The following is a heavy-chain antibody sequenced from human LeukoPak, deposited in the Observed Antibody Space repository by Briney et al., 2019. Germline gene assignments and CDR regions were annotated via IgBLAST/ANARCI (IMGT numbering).Heavy chain of an antibody. Sequence: PGGSLRLSCAASGFTFSSYWMHWVRQIPGKGLMWVSRIESNGLTLYADSVRDRFTISRDNGKNTLYLQMNSLRAEDTAVYYCAREDGSTSAYYYYYMGVWGKGATVTV. CDR2: IESNGLT. J-gene: IGHJ6*03. D-gene: IGHD3-10*01. CDR1: GFTFSSYW. V-gene: IGHV3-74*01. CDR3: AREDGSTSAYYYYYMGV.